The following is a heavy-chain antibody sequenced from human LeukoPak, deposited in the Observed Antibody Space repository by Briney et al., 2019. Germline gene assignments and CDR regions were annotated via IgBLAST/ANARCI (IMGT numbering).Heavy chain of an antibody. J-gene: IGHJ3*02. CDR2: IKQDGSEK. CDR1: GFTFSSYS. Sequence: GGSLRLSCAASGFTFSSYSMNWVRQAPGKGLEWVANIKQDGSEKYSVDSVKGRFTISRDNAKNSLYLQMNSLRAEDTAVYYCAKDSGYSSSGAFDIWGQGTMVTVSS. CDR3: AKDSGYSSSGAFDI. V-gene: IGHV3-7*01. D-gene: IGHD6-6*01.